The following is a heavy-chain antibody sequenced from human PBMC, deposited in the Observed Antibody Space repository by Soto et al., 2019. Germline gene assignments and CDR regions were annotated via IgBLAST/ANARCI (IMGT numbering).Heavy chain of an antibody. CDR2: IIHIFGTA. J-gene: IGHJ4*02. CDR1: RGAFSSSA. V-gene: IGHV1-69*13. CDR3: ARDRDRMAPTSFDY. Sequence: ASVQSSCNASRGAFSSSANCGVRQSPAQGLEWIGGIIHIFGTANYAQKFQGRVTITADQSTSTAYLELSSVRSEDTAVYYCARDRDRMAPTSFDYWGQGTLVTVSS. D-gene: IGHD5-12*01.